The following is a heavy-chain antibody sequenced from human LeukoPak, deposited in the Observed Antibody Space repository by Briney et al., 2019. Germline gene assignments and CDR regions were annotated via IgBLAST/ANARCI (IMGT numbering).Heavy chain of an antibody. CDR1: GFTFSSYS. CDR2: ISSSSSYI. CDR3: AKDRTMIVVVILFDY. V-gene: IGHV3-21*04. D-gene: IGHD3-22*01. Sequence: PGGSLRLSCAASGFTFSSYSMNWVRQAPGKGLEWVSSISSSSSYIYYADSVKGRFTISRDNSKNTLYLQMNSLRAEDTAVYYCAKDRTMIVVVILFDYWGQGTLVTVSS. J-gene: IGHJ4*02.